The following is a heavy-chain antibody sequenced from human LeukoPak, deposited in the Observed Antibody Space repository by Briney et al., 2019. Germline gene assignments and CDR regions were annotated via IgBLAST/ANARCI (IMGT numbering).Heavy chain of an antibody. CDR2: INPRSGGT. J-gene: IGHJ4*02. CDR3: VRDAIAAAGTGG. Sequence: ASVKVSCKASGYTFTYYYMHWLRQAPGQGLEWMGWINPRSGGTNYAQNFQGRVTMTRDTSISTAYMELSGLRSDDRAVYYCVRDAIAAAGTGGWGQGTLDTVSS. CDR1: GYTFTYYY. V-gene: IGHV1-2*02. D-gene: IGHD6-13*01.